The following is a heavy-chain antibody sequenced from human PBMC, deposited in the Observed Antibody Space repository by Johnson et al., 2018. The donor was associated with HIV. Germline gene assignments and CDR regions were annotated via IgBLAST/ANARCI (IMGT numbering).Heavy chain of an antibody. CDR1: GFTFSSYW. Sequence: VQLVESGGGVVQPGGSLRLSCAASGFTFSSYWMSWVRQAPGKGLEWVANIKQDGSERYYVDSVKGRFTISRDNSKNTLYLQMNSLRAEDTAVYYCASWHGDYGNAFDIWGQGTMVTVSS. CDR3: ASWHGDYGNAFDI. V-gene: IGHV3-7*01. J-gene: IGHJ3*02. D-gene: IGHD4-17*01. CDR2: IKQDGSER.